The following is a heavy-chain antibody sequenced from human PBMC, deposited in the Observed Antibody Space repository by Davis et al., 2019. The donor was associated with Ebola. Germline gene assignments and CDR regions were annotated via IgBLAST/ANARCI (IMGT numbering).Heavy chain of an antibody. Sequence: SLKISCAASGFTFDDYAMHWVRQAPGKGLEWVSGISWNSGSIGYADSVKGRFTISRDNSKNTLYLQMNSLRAEDTAVYYCATQRQYYYDSSGYYFDYWGQGTLITVSS. V-gene: IGHV3-9*01. CDR1: GFTFDDYA. CDR2: ISWNSGSI. D-gene: IGHD3-22*01. CDR3: ATQRQYYYDSSGYYFDY. J-gene: IGHJ4*02.